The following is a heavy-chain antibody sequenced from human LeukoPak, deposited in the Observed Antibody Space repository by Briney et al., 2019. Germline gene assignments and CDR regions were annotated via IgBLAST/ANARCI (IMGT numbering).Heavy chain of an antibody. Sequence: ASVKVSCKASGYTFTSYYMHWVRQAPGQGLEWMGIINPSGGSTSYAQKFQGRVTMTRDTSTSTVYMELSSLRSEDAAVYYCATAEVGATWNYYYMDVWGKGTTVTVSS. J-gene: IGHJ6*03. CDR1: GYTFTSYY. CDR2: INPSGGST. D-gene: IGHD1-26*01. V-gene: IGHV1-46*03. CDR3: ATAEVGATWNYYYMDV.